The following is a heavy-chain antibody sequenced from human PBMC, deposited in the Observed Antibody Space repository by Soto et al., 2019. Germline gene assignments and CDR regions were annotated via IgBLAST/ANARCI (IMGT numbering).Heavy chain of an antibody. D-gene: IGHD6-6*01. Sequence: GEALKISCKGSGYSFTSYWIGWVRQMPGKGLEWMGIIYPGDSDTRYSPSFQGQVTISADKSISTAYLQWSSLKAPDPAMYYCARRSSQPAVGWIRPYNYMDVWRNGTTDTLSS. J-gene: IGHJ6*03. V-gene: IGHV5-51*01. CDR1: GYSFTSYW. CDR2: IYPGDSDT. CDR3: ARRSSQPAVGWIRPYNYMDV.